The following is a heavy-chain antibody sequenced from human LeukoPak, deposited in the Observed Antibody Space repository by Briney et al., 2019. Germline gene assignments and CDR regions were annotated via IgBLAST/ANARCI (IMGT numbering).Heavy chain of an antibody. V-gene: IGHV3-23*01. CDR1: GFTFSSYA. CDR3: ARSLRWAYYFDY. J-gene: IGHJ4*02. CDR2: ISGSGYNT. Sequence: GGSLRLSCAASGFTFSSYAMSWVRQAPGKGLEGVSVISGSGYNTYYADSVKGRFTISRDNAKNSLYLQMNSLRAEDTAVYYCARSLRWAYYFDYWGQGTLVTVSS. D-gene: IGHD4-23*01.